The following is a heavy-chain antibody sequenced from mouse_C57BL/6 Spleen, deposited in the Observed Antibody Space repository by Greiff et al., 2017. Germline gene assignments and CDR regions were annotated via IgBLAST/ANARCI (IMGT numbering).Heavy chain of an antibody. CDR2: ISDGGSYT. CDR1: GFTFSSYA. J-gene: IGHJ4*01. Sequence: EVTLVESGGGLVKPGGSLKLSCAASGFTFSSYAMSWVRQTTEKRLEGVATISDGGSYTYFPDNGKGRFTISRDNAKNNLYLQMSHLKSEDTAMYYCARDKGYYGAMDYWGQGTSVTVSS. CDR3: ARDKGYYGAMDY. D-gene: IGHD1-1*01. V-gene: IGHV5-4*01.